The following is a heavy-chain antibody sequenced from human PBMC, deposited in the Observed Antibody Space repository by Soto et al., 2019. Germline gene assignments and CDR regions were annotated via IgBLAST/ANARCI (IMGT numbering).Heavy chain of an antibody. J-gene: IGHJ4*02. Sequence: QVQLQESGPGLVKPSGTLSLTCAVSGGSISSSNWWRWVRQPPGKGLGWIGEISHSGSTNYNPSLKSRVTISVDKSKNQFSLKLSSVTAADTAVYYCARDRVGDSSGRDYFDYWGQGTLVTVSS. CDR3: ARDRVGDSSGRDYFDY. D-gene: IGHD3-22*01. CDR2: ISHSGST. CDR1: GGSISSSNW. V-gene: IGHV4-4*02.